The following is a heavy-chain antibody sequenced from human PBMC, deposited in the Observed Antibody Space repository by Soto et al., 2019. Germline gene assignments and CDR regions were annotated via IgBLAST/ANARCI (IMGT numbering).Heavy chain of an antibody. D-gene: IGHD3-16*02. CDR3: ARLGTFGGDIAFFDY. CDR2: IYPGDSET. Sequence: EVQLVQSGAEVKKPGESLKISCKGSGYSFTSYWIGWVRQMPGKGLEWMGGIYPGDSETRYSPSSQGQVTISADKSISAAYLQWSTLKASDTAMYYCARLGTFGGDIAFFDYWGRGTLVTVSS. CDR1: GYSFTSYW. J-gene: IGHJ4*02. V-gene: IGHV5-51*01.